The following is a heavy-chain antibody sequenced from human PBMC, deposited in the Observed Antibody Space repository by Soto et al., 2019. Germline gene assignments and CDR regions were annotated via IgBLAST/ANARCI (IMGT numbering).Heavy chain of an antibody. V-gene: IGHV4-59*01. CDR2: IYYSGST. Sequence: QVQLQESGPGLVKPSETLSLTCTVSGGSISSYYWSWLRQPPGKGLEWLGYIYYSGSTNYNPSLKSRVTISVDTSKYQFSLKLSSVTAADTAVYYCARSYRRYCSGGSCYSYYYYYMDVWGKGTTVTVSS. CDR3: ARSYRRYCSGGSCYSYYYYYMDV. J-gene: IGHJ6*03. D-gene: IGHD2-15*01. CDR1: GGSISSYY.